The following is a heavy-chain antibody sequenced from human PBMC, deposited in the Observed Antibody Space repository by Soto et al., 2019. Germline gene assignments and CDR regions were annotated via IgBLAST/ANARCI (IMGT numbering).Heavy chain of an antibody. V-gene: IGHV3-74*01. J-gene: IGHJ6*02. Sequence: EVQLVESGGGLVQPGGSLSLSCAAAGFTFSNHWMHWVRQAPGKGLVWVSRVNSDGSSTFFADSGRGRFTISRDNAKNPAYLEMNSRRGEDNVVYYCVRGIQYRYGMDVLGQGSTVTVSS. CDR1: GFTFSNHW. D-gene: IGHD3-16*02. CDR3: VRGIQYRYGMDV. CDR2: VNSDGSST.